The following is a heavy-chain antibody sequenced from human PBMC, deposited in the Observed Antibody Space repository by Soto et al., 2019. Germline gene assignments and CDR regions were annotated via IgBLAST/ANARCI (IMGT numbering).Heavy chain of an antibody. Sequence: ASVKVSCKASGGTSSSYAISWVRQAPGQGLEWMGGIIPIFGTANYAQKFQGRVTITADESTSTAYMELSSLRSEDTAVYYCARVPGYCTNGVCYTYGMDVWGQGTTVTVSS. D-gene: IGHD2-8*01. CDR2: IIPIFGTA. J-gene: IGHJ6*02. V-gene: IGHV1-69*13. CDR3: ARVPGYCTNGVCYTYGMDV. CDR1: GGTSSSYA.